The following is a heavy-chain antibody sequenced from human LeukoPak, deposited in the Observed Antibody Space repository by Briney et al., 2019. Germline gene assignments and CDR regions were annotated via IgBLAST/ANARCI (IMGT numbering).Heavy chain of an antibody. CDR1: GYTFTGYY. J-gene: IGHJ4*02. Sequence: ASVKVSCKASGYTFTGYYMHWVRQAPGQGLEWMGWISAYNGNTNYAQKLQGRVTMTTDTSTSTAYMELRSLRSDDTAVYYCARDGYYYDSSGYYYGWGQGTLVTVSS. CDR3: ARDGYYYDSSGYYYG. V-gene: IGHV1-18*04. D-gene: IGHD3-22*01. CDR2: ISAYNGNT.